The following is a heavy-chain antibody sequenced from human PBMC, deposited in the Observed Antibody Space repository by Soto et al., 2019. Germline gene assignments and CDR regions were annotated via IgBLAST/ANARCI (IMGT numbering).Heavy chain of an antibody. CDR2: IIPIFGTA. J-gene: IGHJ6*02. V-gene: IGHV1-69*01. Sequence: QVQLVQSGAEVKKPGSSVKVSCKASGGTFSSYAISWVRQAPGQGLEWMGGIIPIFGTANYAQKFQGRVTITADESTSTAYMELSSLRSEDTAVYYWARAFHYGDYANYYYYGMDVWGQGTTVTVSS. D-gene: IGHD4-17*01. CDR3: ARAFHYGDYANYYYYGMDV. CDR1: GGTFSSYA.